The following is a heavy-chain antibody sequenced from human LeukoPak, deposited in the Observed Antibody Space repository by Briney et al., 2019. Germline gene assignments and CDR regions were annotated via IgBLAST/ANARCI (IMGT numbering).Heavy chain of an antibody. V-gene: IGHV1-2*02. J-gene: IGHJ6*03. D-gene: IGHD2-2*01. CDR3: ARYCSSTSFPYYYYYYMDV. CDR1: GYTFTGYY. Sequence: ASVKVSCKASGYTFTGYYMHWVRQAPGQGLEWMGWINPNSGGTNYAQKFQGRVTVTRDTSISTAYMELSRLRSDDTAVYYCARYCSSTSFPYYYYYYMDVWGKGTTVTVSS. CDR2: INPNSGGT.